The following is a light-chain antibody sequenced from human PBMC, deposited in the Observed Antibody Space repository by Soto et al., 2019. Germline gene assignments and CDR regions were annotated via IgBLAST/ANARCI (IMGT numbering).Light chain of an antibody. V-gene: IGKV1-9*01. CDR1: QGISSS. CDR2: AAS. J-gene: IGKJ5*01. Sequence: DIQLTQSPSFLSASVGDRVTIACRASQGISSSLVWYQQKPGRAPNVLIYAASTLQSGVPSRFSGSGSGTEFTLTLSGLQPEDFATYFCQQVKNYPRTFGQGTRLEIK. CDR3: QQVKNYPRT.